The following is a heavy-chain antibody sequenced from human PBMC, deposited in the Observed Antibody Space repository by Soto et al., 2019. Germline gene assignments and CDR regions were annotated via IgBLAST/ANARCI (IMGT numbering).Heavy chain of an antibody. CDR2: VEYGGST. V-gene: IGHV4-39*01. CDR1: GGSIISSNFY. D-gene: IGHD3-10*02. CDR3: ARHVRGAVTMNWFDP. Sequence: QLQESGPGLVKPSETLSLTCTVSGGSIISSNFYWGWIRQPPGKGLEWIGSVEYGGSTYDNPSLKSRVTFSADTSKNQFSLKLTSVTAAATAVYYCARHVRGAVTMNWFDPWGHGTLVTVSS. J-gene: IGHJ5*02.